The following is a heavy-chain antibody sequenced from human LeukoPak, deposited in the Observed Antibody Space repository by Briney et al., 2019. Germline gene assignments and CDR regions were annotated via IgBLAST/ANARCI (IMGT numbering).Heavy chain of an antibody. CDR3: AREGRVSGYHFDR. Sequence: GGSLRLSCAASGFTFSSYWLHWVRQAPGKGLVWVSRINSDGSSITYADSVKGRFTISRDNAKNTLYLQMNSLRVEDTAVYYCAREGRVSGYHFDRWGQGTLVTVSS. CDR1: GFTFSSYW. V-gene: IGHV3-74*03. J-gene: IGHJ4*02. CDR2: INSDGSSI. D-gene: IGHD5-12*01.